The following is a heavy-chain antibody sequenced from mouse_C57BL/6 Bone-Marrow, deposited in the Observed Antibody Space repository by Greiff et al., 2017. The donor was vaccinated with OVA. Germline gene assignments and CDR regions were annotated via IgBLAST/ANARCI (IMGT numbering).Heavy chain of an antibody. CDR1: GFTFSSYA. D-gene: IGHD1-1*02. V-gene: IGHV5-4*01. CDR2: ISDGGSYT. CDR3: ARGVGFCYIDV. Sequence: EVHLVESGGGLVKPGGSLKLSCAASGFTFSSYAMSWVRQTPEKRLEWVATISDGGSYTYYPDNVKGRFTISRDNAKNNLYLQMSDLKSEDTAMYDCARGVGFCYIDVWGTGTTVTVSS. J-gene: IGHJ1*03.